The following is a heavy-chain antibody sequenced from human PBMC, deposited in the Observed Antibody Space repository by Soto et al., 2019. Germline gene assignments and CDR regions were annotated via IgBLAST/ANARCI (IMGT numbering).Heavy chain of an antibody. CDR2: IYYSGST. J-gene: IGHJ5*02. CDR3: ARDWSIAVAGYNWFDP. V-gene: IGHV4-61*01. CDR1: GGSVSSGSYY. Sequence: WGTLSLTCTVSGGSVSSGSYYWIWIRQPPGKGLECIGYIYYSGSTNYNPSLESRVTISVDTSKDQFSLKLSSVTAADTAVYYCARDWSIAVAGYNWFDPWGQGTLVTVSS. D-gene: IGHD6-19*01.